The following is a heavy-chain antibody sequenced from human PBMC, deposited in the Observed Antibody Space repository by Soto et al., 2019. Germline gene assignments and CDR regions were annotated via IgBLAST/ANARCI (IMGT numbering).Heavy chain of an antibody. J-gene: IGHJ6*02. CDR2: VSGSGGSV. CDR1: GFAFSSYG. Sequence: GGSLRLSCAAAGFAFSSYGLPWFRQAPGKGLEWVSAVSGSGGSVYYADSVRGRFAISRDNSKNTLYLQVNSLRAEDTAIYYCAKGSVVGADYSYGMDVWGQGTTVTVSS. CDR3: AKGSVVGADYSYGMDV. D-gene: IGHD2-2*01. V-gene: IGHV3-23*01.